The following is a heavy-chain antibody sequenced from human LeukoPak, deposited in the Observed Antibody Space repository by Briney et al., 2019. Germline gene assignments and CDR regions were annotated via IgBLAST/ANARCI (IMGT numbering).Heavy chain of an antibody. CDR1: GFTFSSYA. Sequence: GGSLRLSCAASGFTFSSYAMHWVRQAPGKGLEWVAVISYDGSNKYYADSVKGRFTISRDNSKNTLYLQMNSLRAEDTAVYYCARPDYYDSSGYYPSAFDIWGQGTMVTVSS. D-gene: IGHD3-22*01. V-gene: IGHV3-30*04. CDR3: ARPDYYDSSGYYPSAFDI. J-gene: IGHJ3*02. CDR2: ISYDGSNK.